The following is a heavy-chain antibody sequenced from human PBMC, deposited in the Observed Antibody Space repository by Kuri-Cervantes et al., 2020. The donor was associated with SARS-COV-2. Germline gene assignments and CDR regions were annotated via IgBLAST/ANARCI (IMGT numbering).Heavy chain of an antibody. J-gene: IGHJ5*02. Sequence: GGSLRLSCAASGFTFSSYAMSWVRQAPGKGLEWVSVIYSGGSSTYYADSVKGRFTITRDNSKNTLYLQMNSLRAEDTAVYYCAKDQGYYGSGSHFWFDPWGQGTLVTVSS. V-gene: IGHV3-23*03. D-gene: IGHD3-10*01. CDR1: GFTFSSYA. CDR2: IYSGGSST. CDR3: AKDQGYYGSGSHFWFDP.